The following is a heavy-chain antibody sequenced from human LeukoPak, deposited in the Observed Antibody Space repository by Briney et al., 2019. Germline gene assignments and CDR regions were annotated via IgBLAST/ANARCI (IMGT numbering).Heavy chain of an antibody. J-gene: IGHJ3*02. CDR1: GFTVSSYS. CDR3: AKHKRGYYSPFDI. D-gene: IGHD3-10*01. CDR2: IKQDGSET. V-gene: IGHV3-7*01. Sequence: GGSLRLSCTVSGFTVSSYSMNWVRQAPGKGLEWVANIKQDGSETYYVDSVKGRFTISRDNAKNSLYLQMNSLRAEDTAVYYCAKHKRGYYSPFDIWGQGTMVTVSS.